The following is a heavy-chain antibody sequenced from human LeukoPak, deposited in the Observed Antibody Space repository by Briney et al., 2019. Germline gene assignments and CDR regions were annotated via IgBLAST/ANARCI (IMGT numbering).Heavy chain of an antibody. D-gene: IGHD6-19*01. CDR2: IYYSGST. CDR1: GGSISSYY. J-gene: IGHJ6*03. CDR3: ARGLAPGWGYYPYYMDV. Sequence: SETLSLTCTVSGGSISSYYWSWIRQPPGKGLEWIGYIYYSGSTNYNPSLKSRVTISVDTSKNQFSLKLSSVTAADTAVYYCARGLAPGWGYYPYYMDVWGKGTTVTISS. V-gene: IGHV4-59*01.